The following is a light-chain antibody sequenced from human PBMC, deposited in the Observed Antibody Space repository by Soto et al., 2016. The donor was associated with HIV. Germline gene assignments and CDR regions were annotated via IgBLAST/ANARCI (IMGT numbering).Light chain of an antibody. Sequence: DVVMTQSPLSLPATLGQPASISCRSSQSLVHSDGNTYLNWFQQRPGQSPRRLIYNVSKRDSGVPDRFSGSGSGTDFTLKISRVEAEDVGVYYCIAREHTGRGTFGQGTQGWKSN. CDR2: NVS. CDR3: IAREHTGRGT. V-gene: IGKV2-30*02. CDR1: QSLVHSDGNTY. J-gene: IGKJ1*01.